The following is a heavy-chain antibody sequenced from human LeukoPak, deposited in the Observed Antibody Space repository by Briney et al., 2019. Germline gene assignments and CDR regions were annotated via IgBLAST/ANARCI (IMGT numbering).Heavy chain of an antibody. CDR2: ISSSSSYI. V-gene: IGHV3-21*01. Sequence: GGSLRLSCAASGLTFSSYSMNWVRQAPGKGLEWVSSISSSSSYIYYADSVKGRFTISRDNAKNSLYLQMNSLRAEDTAVYYCAKDHKYRIAAAGRGWYFDYWGQGTLVTVSS. D-gene: IGHD6-13*01. CDR3: AKDHKYRIAAAGRGWYFDY. J-gene: IGHJ4*02. CDR1: GLTFSSYS.